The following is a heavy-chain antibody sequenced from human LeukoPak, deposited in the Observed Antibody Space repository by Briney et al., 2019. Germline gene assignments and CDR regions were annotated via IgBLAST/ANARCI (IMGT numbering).Heavy chain of an antibody. V-gene: IGHV4-59*12. D-gene: IGHD6-6*01. CDR3: ARCYFIATRLLWFDP. CDR1: GGSISSYY. J-gene: IGHJ5*02. Sequence: SETLSLTCTDSGGSISSYYWSWARQPPGKGLEWIGFVYYTGSTNYSPSLKSRVTISVDTSKNQFSLKLSSVTAADTAVFYCARCYFIATRLLWFDPWGQGSLVTVSS. CDR2: VYYTGST.